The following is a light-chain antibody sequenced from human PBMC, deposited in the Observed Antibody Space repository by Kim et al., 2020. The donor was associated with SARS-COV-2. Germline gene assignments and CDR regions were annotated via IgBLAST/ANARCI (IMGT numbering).Light chain of an antibody. CDR3: QQYDSYPRT. CDR2: AAS. CDR1: EDISTY. V-gene: IGKV1-16*01. J-gene: IGKJ1*01. Sequence: ASVGDRVAITCRASEDISTYLAWFQQKPGEAPKSLIYAASSLQSGVPSRFSRSGSGTDFTLTINSLQPDDFATYYCQQYDSYPRTFGQGTKVDIK.